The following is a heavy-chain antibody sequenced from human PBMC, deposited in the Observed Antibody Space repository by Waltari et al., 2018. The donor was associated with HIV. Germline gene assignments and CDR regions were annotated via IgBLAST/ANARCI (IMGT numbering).Heavy chain of an antibody. V-gene: IGHV4-59*02. CDR3: ARTKYSPPAYYFGMDV. D-gene: IGHD2-2*01. J-gene: IGHJ6*02. CDR2: VYYSGST. CDR1: GGSVSSPN. Sequence: QVQLQESGPGLVTPSETLPPTCHVSGGSVSSPNWSWIRQSPGKGLEWIGYVYYSGSTKYNPSLKRRVTMSVDTAKNQFSLMLSAVTAADTAVYYCARTKYSPPAYYFGMDVWGQGTTVTVSS.